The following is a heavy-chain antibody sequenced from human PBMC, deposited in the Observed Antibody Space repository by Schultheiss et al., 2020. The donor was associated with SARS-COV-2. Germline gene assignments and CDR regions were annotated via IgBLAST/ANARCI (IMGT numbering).Heavy chain of an antibody. CDR1: GGSFSGYY. D-gene: IGHD6-19*01. CDR3: ARDGRPWLTQHYYFDY. CDR2: IYYSGST. Sequence: SETLSLTCAVYGGSFSGYYWSWIRQPPGKGLEWIGYIYYSGSTSYNPSLKSRVTISVDTSNNQFSLKLSSVTAADTAVYYCARDGRPWLTQHYYFDYWGQGTLVTVSS. J-gene: IGHJ4*02. V-gene: IGHV4-59*12.